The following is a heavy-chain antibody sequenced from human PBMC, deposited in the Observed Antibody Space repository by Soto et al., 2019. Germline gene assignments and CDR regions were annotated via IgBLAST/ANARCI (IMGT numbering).Heavy chain of an antibody. CDR1: GFTFGDYA. CDR3: TRDYTYYYDSKWAFDI. CDR2: IRSKAYGGTT. Sequence: PGGSLRLSCTASGFTFGDYAMSWFRQAPGKGLEWVGFIRSKAYGGTTEYAASVKGRFTISRDDSKSIAYLQMNSLKTEDTAVYYCTRDYTYYYDSKWAFDIWGQGTMVTVSS. J-gene: IGHJ3*02. D-gene: IGHD3-22*01. V-gene: IGHV3-49*03.